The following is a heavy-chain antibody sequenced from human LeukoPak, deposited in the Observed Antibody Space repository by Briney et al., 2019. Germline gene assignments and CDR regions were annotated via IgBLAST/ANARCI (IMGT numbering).Heavy chain of an antibody. D-gene: IGHD3-22*01. CDR1: GGSISSYY. Sequence: SETLFLTCTVSGGSISSYYWSWIRQPPGKGLEWIGYIYYSGSTNYNPSLKSRVTISVDTSKNQFSLKLSSVTAADTAVYYCARDPMTDAFDIWGQGTMVTVSS. V-gene: IGHV4-59*01. CDR2: IYYSGST. J-gene: IGHJ3*02. CDR3: ARDPMTDAFDI.